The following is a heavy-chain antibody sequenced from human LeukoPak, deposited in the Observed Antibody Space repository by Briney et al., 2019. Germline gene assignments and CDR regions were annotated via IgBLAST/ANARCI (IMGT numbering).Heavy chain of an antibody. Sequence: SGGSLRLSCAASGFTFSSYGMHWVRQAPGKGLEWVAVIWYDGSNKYYADSVKGRFTISRDNAKNPLYLQMNSLRAEDTAVYYCARSNVDTEGFPYFDYWGQGTLVTVSS. CDR3: ARSNVDTEGFPYFDY. CDR1: GFTFSSYG. J-gene: IGHJ4*02. V-gene: IGHV3-33*01. D-gene: IGHD3/OR15-3a*01. CDR2: IWYDGSNK.